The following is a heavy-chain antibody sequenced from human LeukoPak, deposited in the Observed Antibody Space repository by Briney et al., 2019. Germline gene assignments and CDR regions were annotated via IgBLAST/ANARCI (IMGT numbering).Heavy chain of an antibody. V-gene: IGHV1-69*04. Sequence: SVKVSCKASGGTFSSYAISWVRQAPGQGLEWMGRIIPILGIANYAQKFQGRVTITADKSTSTAYMELSSLRSEDTAVYFCAQDIPIEEVPLLGPGFWGQGTLVTVSS. CDR1: GGTFSSYA. J-gene: IGHJ4*02. D-gene: IGHD2/OR15-2a*01. CDR3: AQDIPIEEVPLLGPGF. CDR2: IIPILGIA.